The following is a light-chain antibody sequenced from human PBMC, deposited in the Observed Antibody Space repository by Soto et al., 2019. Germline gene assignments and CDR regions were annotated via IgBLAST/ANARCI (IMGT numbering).Light chain of an antibody. CDR3: LQYESSPRT. CDR1: QSVSSTY. J-gene: IGKJ1*01. V-gene: IGKV3-20*01. Sequence: EIVLTQSPGTLSLSPGERATLSCRASQSVSSTYLAWYQQKPGQAPRLLIYGASSRATDIPDRFSGGGSGTDFTLTISRLEPEDFAVYYCLQYESSPRTFGQGTKVEIK. CDR2: GAS.